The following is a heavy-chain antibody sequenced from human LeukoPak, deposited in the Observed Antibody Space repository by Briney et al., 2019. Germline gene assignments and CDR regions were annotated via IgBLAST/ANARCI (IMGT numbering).Heavy chain of an antibody. Sequence: SETLSLTCTVSGGSISSSSYYWGWIRQPPGKGLEWIGSIYYSGSTYYNPSLKSRVTISVDTSKNQFSLKLSSVTAADTAVYYCAIRKYYDILTGYRKISTSGFDPWGQGTLVTVSS. D-gene: IGHD3-9*01. J-gene: IGHJ5*02. V-gene: IGHV4-39*07. CDR2: IYYSGST. CDR3: AIRKYYDILTGYRKISTSGFDP. CDR1: GGSISSSSYY.